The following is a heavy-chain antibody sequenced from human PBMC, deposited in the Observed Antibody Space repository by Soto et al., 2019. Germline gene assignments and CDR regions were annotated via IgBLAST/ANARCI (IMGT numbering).Heavy chain of an antibody. V-gene: IGHV4-59*08. J-gene: IGHJ6*03. D-gene: IGHD4-4*01. Sequence: SETLSLTCTVSGGSISSYYWSWIRQPPGKGLEWIGYIYYSGSTNYNPSLKSRVTISVDTSKNQFSLKLSSVTAADTAVYYCARTRAHTVTTPYYYYYYMDVRGKGTTVTVSS. CDR2: IYYSGST. CDR1: GGSISSYY. CDR3: ARTRAHTVTTPYYYYYYMDV.